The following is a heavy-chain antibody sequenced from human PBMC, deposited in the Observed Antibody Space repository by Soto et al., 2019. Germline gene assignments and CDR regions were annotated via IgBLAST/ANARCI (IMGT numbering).Heavy chain of an antibody. CDR3: ATLPSYCSSTSCHTTDGGMDV. J-gene: IGHJ6*02. CDR1: GFTFTNYG. CDR2: VSKSDYT. Sequence: GGSLRLSCAVSGFTFTNYGINWVRQAPGKGLEWVSSVSKSDYTYYSDSVKGRFTISRDNAKNTLYLQMNSLRAEDTAVYYCATLPSYCSSTSCHTTDGGMDVWGQGTTVTVSS. V-gene: IGHV3-21*01. D-gene: IGHD2-2*01.